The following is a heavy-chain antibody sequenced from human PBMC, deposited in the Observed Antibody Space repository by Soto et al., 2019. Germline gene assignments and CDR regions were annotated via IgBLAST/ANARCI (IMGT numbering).Heavy chain of an antibody. J-gene: IGHJ3*02. Sequence: ASVNVSCKASGYTFTSYYMHWVRQAPGQGLEWMGIINPSGGSTSYAQKFQGRVTMTRDTSTSTVYMELSSLRSEDTAVYYCAREPPLPDYCDSSPSHVFDIWGQGTMVTVSS. CDR1: GYTFTSYY. V-gene: IGHV1-46*01. CDR3: AREPPLPDYCDSSPSHVFDI. CDR2: INPSGGST. D-gene: IGHD3-22*01.